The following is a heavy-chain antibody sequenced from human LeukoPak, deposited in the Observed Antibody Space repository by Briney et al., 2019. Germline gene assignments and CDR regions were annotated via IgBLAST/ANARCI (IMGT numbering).Heavy chain of an antibody. V-gene: IGHV4-34*01. D-gene: IGHD3-10*01. J-gene: IGHJ6*02. CDR2: IHESRRT. CDR3: ARDRFITMVRGVMGYYGMDV. CDR1: TGSLRYS. Sequence: SETLSLTCSVYTGSLRYSWSWIRQSPGKELEWIGEIHESRRTDYNPSLKSRVTISKDTSKKEFSLKLTSVTAADTAVYYCARDRFITMVRGVMGYYGMDVWDQGTMVTVSS.